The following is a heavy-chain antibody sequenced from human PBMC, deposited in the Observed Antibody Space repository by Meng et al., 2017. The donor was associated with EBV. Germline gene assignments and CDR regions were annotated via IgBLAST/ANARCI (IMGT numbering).Heavy chain of an antibody. Sequence: QLRLLHACAKLEMQGYCVNVACRASGGIFRSDAGIAMRQAPGQGPEWIAGLIPMVGQPIYAQKFQGRVTIIAAESTSTHSMELNSLRSEDTDMYYSASESGRGFTPDYCSQGTLVTVSS. J-gene: IGHJ4*02. CDR1: GGIFRSDA. CDR2: LIPMVGQP. D-gene: IGHD3-10*01. V-gene: IGHV1-69*01. CDR3: ASESGRGFTPDY.